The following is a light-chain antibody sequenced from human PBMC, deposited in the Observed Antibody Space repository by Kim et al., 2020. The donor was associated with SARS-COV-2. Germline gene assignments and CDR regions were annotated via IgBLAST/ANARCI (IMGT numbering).Light chain of an antibody. J-gene: IGLJ2*01. Sequence: SYELTQPPSVSVSPGQTASITCSGDKLGDKYACWYQQKPGQSPVLVIYQDSKRPSGIPVRFSGSNSGNTATLTISGTQAMDEADYYCQAWDSSFVLFGGG. CDR2: QDS. V-gene: IGLV3-1*01. CDR3: QAWDSSFVL. CDR1: KLGDKY.